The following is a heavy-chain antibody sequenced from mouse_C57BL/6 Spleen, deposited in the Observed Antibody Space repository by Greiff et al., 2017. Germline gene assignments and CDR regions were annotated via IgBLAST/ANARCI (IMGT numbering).Heavy chain of an antibody. V-gene: IGHV1-72*01. J-gene: IGHJ1*03. CDR3: ARLDYYCSSYWYFDV. D-gene: IGHD1-1*01. CDR1: GYTFTSYW. CDR2: IDPNSGGT. Sequence: QVQLQQPGAELVKPGASVKLSCKASGYTFTSYWMHWVKQRPGRGLEWIGRIDPNSGGTKYNEKFKGKATLTVDKPSSTAYMQLSSLTSEDSAVYYCARLDYYCSSYWYFDVWGTGTTVTVSS.